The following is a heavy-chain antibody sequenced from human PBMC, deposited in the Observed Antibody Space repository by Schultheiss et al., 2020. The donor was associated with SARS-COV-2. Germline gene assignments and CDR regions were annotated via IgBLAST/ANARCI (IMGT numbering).Heavy chain of an antibody. CDR3: ARDSRRYCDRPSCRWFDP. J-gene: IGHJ5*02. CDR1: GGTFSSYA. D-gene: IGHD2-2*01. V-gene: IGHV1-69*06. Sequence: SVKVSCKASGGTFSSYAISWVRQAPGQGLEWMGGIIPIFGTANYAQKFQGRVTITADKSTSTAYMELSSLRSEDTALYYCARDSRRYCDRPSCRWFDPWGQGTQVTVSS. CDR2: IIPIFGTA.